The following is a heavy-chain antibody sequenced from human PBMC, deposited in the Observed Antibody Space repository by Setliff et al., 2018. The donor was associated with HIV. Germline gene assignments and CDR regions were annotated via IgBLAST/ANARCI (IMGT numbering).Heavy chain of an antibody. CDR2: ISGSGGRT. Sequence: GGSLRLSCAGFGFTLTDYAIHWVRQAPGKGLEWVSGISGSGGRTYYGDSVKGRVTISRAHSKSTVFLQMDSLRAEDTATYFCVKEEFSSVGTSASHIWGQGTVVTVSS. J-gene: IGHJ3*02. CDR1: GFTLTDYA. CDR3: VKEEFSSVGTSASHI. D-gene: IGHD1-1*01. V-gene: IGHV3-23*01.